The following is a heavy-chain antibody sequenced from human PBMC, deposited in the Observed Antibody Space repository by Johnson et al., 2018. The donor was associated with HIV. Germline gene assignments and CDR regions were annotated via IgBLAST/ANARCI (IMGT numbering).Heavy chain of an antibody. J-gene: IGHJ3*02. D-gene: IGHD2-15*01. V-gene: IGHV3-30*02. CDR2: IRYDGSSR. CDR3: VKGDEVVAATSGFDI. Sequence: QVQLVASGGGVVQPGGSLRLSCAASGFTFSKYGMHWVRQAPGTGLDWVAFIRYDGSSRYYANSVKGRFTISRDNSKSTLYLQMNSLRPEDTAVYYCVKGDEVVAATSGFDIWGQGTMVTGSS. CDR1: GFTFSKYG.